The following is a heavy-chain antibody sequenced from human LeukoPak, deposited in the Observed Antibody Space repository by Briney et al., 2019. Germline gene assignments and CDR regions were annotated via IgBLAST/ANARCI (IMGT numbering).Heavy chain of an antibody. D-gene: IGHD6-13*01. J-gene: IGHJ4*02. CDR3: ARDEGGSDSWYGSDF. CDR1: GYTFTDSY. V-gene: IGHV1-2*02. Sequence: ASVEVSCKGPGYTFTDSYIHWVRQAPGQGLERMGWINPNGGATDCAQKFRGRVTMTSDMSNNSVFMQLTSLTSDDTAIYYFARDEGGSDSWYGSDFWGQGTLVSVSS. CDR2: INPNGGAT.